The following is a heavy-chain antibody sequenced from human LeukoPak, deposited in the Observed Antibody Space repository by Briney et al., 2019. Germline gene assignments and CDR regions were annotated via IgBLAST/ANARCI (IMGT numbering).Heavy chain of an antibody. V-gene: IGHV4-59*01. Sequence: SETLSLTCTVSGGSISSYYWSWIRQPPGKGLEWIGYIYYSGSTNYNPSLKSRVTISVDTSKNQFSLKLSSVTAADTAVYYCAGECNGGSFCHFNYGGQETRDTVSS. CDR1: GGSISSYY. J-gene: IGHJ4*02. D-gene: IGHD1-26*01. CDR3: AGECNGGSFCHFNY. CDR2: IYYSGST.